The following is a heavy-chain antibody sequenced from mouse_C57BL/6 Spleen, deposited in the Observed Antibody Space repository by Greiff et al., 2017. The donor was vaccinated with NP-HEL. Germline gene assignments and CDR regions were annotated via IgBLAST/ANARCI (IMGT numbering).Heavy chain of an antibody. CDR3: ARGEDGYYPHFDY. CDR1: GFTFSSYA. J-gene: IGHJ2*01. Sequence: DVQLVESGGGLVKPGGSLKLSCAASGFTFSSYAMSWVRQTPEKRLEWVATISDGGSYTYYPDNVKGRFTISRDNAKNNLYLQMSHLKSEDTAMYYCARGEDGYYPHFDYWGQGTTLTVSS. D-gene: IGHD2-3*01. V-gene: IGHV5-4*01. CDR2: ISDGGSYT.